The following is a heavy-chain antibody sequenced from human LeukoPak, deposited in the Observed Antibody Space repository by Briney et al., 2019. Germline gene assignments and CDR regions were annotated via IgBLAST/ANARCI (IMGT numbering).Heavy chain of an antibody. CDR2: IYYSGST. V-gene: IGHV4-59*01. Sequence: PSETLSLTCTVSGGSISSYYWSWIRQPPGEGLEWIGYIYYSGSTNYNPSLKSRVTISVDTSKNQFSLKLSSVTAADTAVYYCARRGRALYCSGGSCYDYWGQGTLVTVSS. CDR1: GGSISSYY. D-gene: IGHD2-15*01. CDR3: ARRGRALYCSGGSCYDY. J-gene: IGHJ4*02.